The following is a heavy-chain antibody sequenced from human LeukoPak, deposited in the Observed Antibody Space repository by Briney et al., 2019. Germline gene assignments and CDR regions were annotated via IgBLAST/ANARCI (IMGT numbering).Heavy chain of an antibody. CDR1: GFTFSNYA. CDR2: ISGSGAST. D-gene: IGHD6-19*01. CDR3: ARGGLGSAFDN. V-gene: IGHV3-23*01. Sequence: QAGGSLRLSCAASGFTFSNYALSWGRQAPGKGLECVSAISGSGASTYSADSLKGRFTISRDNSKNTLYLQINSLRADDTAVFYCARGGLGSAFDNWGQGTLVTVSS. J-gene: IGHJ4*02.